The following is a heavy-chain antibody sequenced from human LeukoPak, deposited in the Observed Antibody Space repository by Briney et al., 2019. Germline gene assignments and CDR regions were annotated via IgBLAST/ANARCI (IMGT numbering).Heavy chain of an antibody. CDR3: ARDFGDPQQLVPYYYYYYMDV. Sequence: SETLSLTCTVSGGSISSYYWSWIRQPAGKGLEWIGRIYTSGSTNYNPSLKSRVTMSVDTSKNQFSLKLSSVTAADTAVYYCARDFGDPQQLVPYYYYYYMDVWGKGTTVTVSS. D-gene: IGHD6-13*01. CDR1: GGSISSYY. V-gene: IGHV4-4*07. CDR2: IYTSGST. J-gene: IGHJ6*03.